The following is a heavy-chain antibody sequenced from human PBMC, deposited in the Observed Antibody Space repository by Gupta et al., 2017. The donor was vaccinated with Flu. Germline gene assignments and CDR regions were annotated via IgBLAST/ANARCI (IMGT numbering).Heavy chain of an antibody. D-gene: IGHD2-2*01. J-gene: IGHJ4*02. V-gene: IGHV3-23*01. CDR2: ISASGGST. CDR3: AKSWGHGGGTSCYFDY. CDR1: GFTFSAYA. Sequence: EVQLLESGGAFVQPGGSLRLSCAASGFTFSAYALSWVRRAPGKGLEWVSEISASGGSTYYADSGKGRFTISRDNSKNTVYLQLDYLRDEDTALYYCAKSWGHGGGTSCYFDYWGLGTLVTVS.